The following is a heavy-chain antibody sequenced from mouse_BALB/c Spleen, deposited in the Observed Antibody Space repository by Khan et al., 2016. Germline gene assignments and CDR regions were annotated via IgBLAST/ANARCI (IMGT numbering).Heavy chain of an antibody. CDR2: IDPFNGGT. J-gene: IGHJ4*01. CDR1: GYSFTSYY. D-gene: IGHD1-1*01. Sequence: IQLVQSGPELMKPGASVKISCKASGYSFTSYYMHWVKQSHGKSLEWIGYIDPFNGGTSYNQKFKGKATLTVDKSSSTAYMHLSSLTSEDSAVYYCASSTQSFYAMDYRGQGTSVTVSS. CDR3: ASSTQSFYAMDY. V-gene: IGHV1S135*01.